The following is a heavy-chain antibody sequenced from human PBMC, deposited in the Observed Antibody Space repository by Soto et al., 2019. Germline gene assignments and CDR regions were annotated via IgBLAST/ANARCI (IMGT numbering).Heavy chain of an antibody. D-gene: IGHD3-3*01. Sequence: SETLSLTCTVSGGSVSSGSYYWSWIRQPPGKGLEWIGYIYYSGSTNYNPSLKSRVTISVDTSKNQFSLKLSSVTAADTAVYYCARAPIREPVNWGQGTLVTVSS. V-gene: IGHV4-61*01. CDR2: IYYSGST. J-gene: IGHJ4*02. CDR1: GGSVSSGSYY. CDR3: ARAPIREPVN.